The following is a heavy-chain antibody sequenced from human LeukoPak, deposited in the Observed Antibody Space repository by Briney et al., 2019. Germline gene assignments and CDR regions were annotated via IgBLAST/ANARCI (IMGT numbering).Heavy chain of an antibody. V-gene: IGHV3-11*06. CDR3: ARGAAAGVYFDY. CDR1: GFTFSDYY. CDR2: ISRSSSYT. D-gene: IGHD6-13*01. Sequence: PGGSLKLSCAASGFTFSDYYMSWIRQAPGKGLEWVSYISRSSSYTNYADSVKGRFTIPRDNAKNSLYLQMNSLRAEDTAVYYCARGAAAGVYFDYWGQGTLVTVSS. J-gene: IGHJ4*02.